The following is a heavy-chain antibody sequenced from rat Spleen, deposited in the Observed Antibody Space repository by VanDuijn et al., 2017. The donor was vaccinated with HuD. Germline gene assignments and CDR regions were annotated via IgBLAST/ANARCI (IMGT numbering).Heavy chain of an antibody. CDR2: ISYDGGST. J-gene: IGHJ1*01. D-gene: IGHD4-3*01. CDR3: TTNSGYGWYFDF. Sequence: EVQLVESGGGLVQPGRSMKLSCAASGFTFSDYYMAWVRQAPTKGLEWVASISYDGGSTYYRDSVKGRFTISRDNAKSSLYLQMESLRSEDTATYYCTTNSGYGWYFDFWGPGTMVTVSS. CDR1: GFTFSDYY. V-gene: IGHV5-20*01.